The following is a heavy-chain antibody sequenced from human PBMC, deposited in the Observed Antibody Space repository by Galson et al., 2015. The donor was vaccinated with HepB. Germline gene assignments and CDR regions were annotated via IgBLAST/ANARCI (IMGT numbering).Heavy chain of an antibody. V-gene: IGHV3-30*04. D-gene: IGHD2-8*01. J-gene: IGHJ4*02. CDR3: ARDLMNSAGDY. CDR2: ISYDGSNK. Sequence: SLRLSCAASGFTFSSYAMHWVRQAPGKGLEWVAVISYDGSNKYYADSVKGRFTISRDNSKNTLYLQMNSLRAEDTAVYYCARDLMNSAGDYWGQGTLVTVSS. CDR1: GFTFSSYA.